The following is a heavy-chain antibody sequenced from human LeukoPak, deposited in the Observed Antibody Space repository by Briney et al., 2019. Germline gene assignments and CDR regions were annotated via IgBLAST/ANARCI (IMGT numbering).Heavy chain of an antibody. Sequence: SVKVSCKASGGTLSSYAISWVRQAPGQGLEWMGRIIPILGIANYAQKFQGRVTITADKSTSTAYMELSSLRSEDTAVYYCARENTIMLTFGGVTRGAFDIWGQGTMVTVSS. CDR2: IIPILGIA. V-gene: IGHV1-69*04. CDR1: GGTLSSYA. J-gene: IGHJ3*02. CDR3: ARENTIMLTFGGVTRGAFDI. D-gene: IGHD3-16*01.